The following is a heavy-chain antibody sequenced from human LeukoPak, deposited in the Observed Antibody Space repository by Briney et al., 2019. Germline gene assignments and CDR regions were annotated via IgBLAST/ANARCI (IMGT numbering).Heavy chain of an antibody. Sequence: SETLSLTCTVSGGSISSYYWSWIRQPAGKGLEWIGRIYTSGSTNYNPPLKSRVTMSVDTSKNQFSLKLSSVTAADTAVYYCVRVKLYGDYSGPRRDWFDPWGQGTLVTVSS. D-gene: IGHD4-17*01. CDR3: VRVKLYGDYSGPRRDWFDP. CDR2: IYTSGST. J-gene: IGHJ5*02. CDR1: GGSISSYY. V-gene: IGHV4-4*07.